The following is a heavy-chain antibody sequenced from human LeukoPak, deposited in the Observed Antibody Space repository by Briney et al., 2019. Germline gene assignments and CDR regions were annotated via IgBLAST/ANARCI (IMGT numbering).Heavy chain of an antibody. J-gene: IGHJ4*02. CDR3: ATWRTAKTGFDY. Sequence: SETLSLTCTVSGGSISNNNYYWAWIRQPPGKGLECIGSIYYSGSPYYNPSLKGRVTISVDTSKNQFSLRLSSVTAADTAVYYCATWRTAKTGFDYWGQGTLVTVSS. D-gene: IGHD1-1*01. CDR1: GGSISNNNYY. V-gene: IGHV4-39*01. CDR2: IYYSGSP.